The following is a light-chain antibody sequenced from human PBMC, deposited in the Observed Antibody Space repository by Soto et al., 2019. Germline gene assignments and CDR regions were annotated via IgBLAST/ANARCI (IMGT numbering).Light chain of an antibody. Sequence: IVLTKSPGTLSLSPGERATLSCRASQSVSSSYLAWYQQKPGQAPRLLIYGTSSRATGIPDRFSGSGSGTDFTLTITRLEPEDFAVYYCQQYGISPWTFGQGTKVDIK. J-gene: IGKJ1*01. CDR1: QSVSSSY. CDR2: GTS. V-gene: IGKV3-20*01. CDR3: QQYGISPWT.